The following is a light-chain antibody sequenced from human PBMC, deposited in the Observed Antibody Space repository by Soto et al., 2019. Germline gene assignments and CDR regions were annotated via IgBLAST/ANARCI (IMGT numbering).Light chain of an antibody. CDR2: DVS. J-gene: IGLJ3*02. V-gene: IGLV2-11*01. Sequence: QSVLTQPRSVSGSPGQSVTISCTGTSRDVAGYNYVSWYQQRPGKAPKLMIYDVSKRPSGVPDRFSGSKSGNTASLTISGLQAEDEADYYCCSYAGTYAWVFGGGTKLTVL. CDR3: CSYAGTYAWV. CDR1: SRDVAGYNY.